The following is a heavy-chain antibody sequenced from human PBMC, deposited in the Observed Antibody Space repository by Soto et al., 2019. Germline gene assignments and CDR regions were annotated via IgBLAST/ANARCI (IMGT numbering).Heavy chain of an antibody. J-gene: IGHJ4*02. CDR3: ARATYCSYGTCLLDQ. CDR2: IYSGGST. D-gene: IGHD2-15*01. Sequence: EVQLVETGGGLIQPGGSLRLSCAASGFTFSTSYMSWVRQAPGKGLGWVSVIYSGGSTYYADSVKGRFTISRDNSKNILFLQMNSLRAEDTAVYYCARATYCSYGTCLLDQWGQGTLVTVSS. V-gene: IGHV3-53*02. CDR1: GFTFSTSY.